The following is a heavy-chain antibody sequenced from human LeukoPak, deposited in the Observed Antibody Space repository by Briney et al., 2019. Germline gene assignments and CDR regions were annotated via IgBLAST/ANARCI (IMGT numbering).Heavy chain of an antibody. D-gene: IGHD3-10*01. J-gene: IGHJ4*02. Sequence: GGSLRLSCAASGFTFSSYEMNWVRQAPGKGLEWVSYISSSGSTIYYADSVKGRFTISRDNAKNSLYLQMNSLRAEDTAVYYCAREGRLWFGELCYDYWGQGTLVTVSS. CDR2: ISSSGSTI. V-gene: IGHV3-48*03. CDR3: AREGRLWFGELCYDY. CDR1: GFTFSSYE.